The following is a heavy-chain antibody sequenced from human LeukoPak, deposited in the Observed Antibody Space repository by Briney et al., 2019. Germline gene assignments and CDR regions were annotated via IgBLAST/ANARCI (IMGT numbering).Heavy chain of an antibody. V-gene: IGHV1-2*02. CDR3: ARDRSGYYRGWFDP. CDR1: GYTFTGYY. J-gene: IGHJ5*02. Sequence: ASVTVSCKASGYTFTGYYMHWVRQAPGQGLEWMGWINPNSGGTNCAQKFQGRVTMTRDTSISTAYMELSRLRSDDTAVYYCARDRSGYYRGWFDPWGQGTLVTVSS. D-gene: IGHD3-22*01. CDR2: INPNSGGT.